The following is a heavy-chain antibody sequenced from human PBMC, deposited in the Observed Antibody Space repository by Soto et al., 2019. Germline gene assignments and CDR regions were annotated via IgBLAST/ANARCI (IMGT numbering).Heavy chain of an antibody. J-gene: IGHJ4*02. Sequence: VQLVESGGGLVKAGGSLRLFCTASGFTFRNYNMNWVRQAPGKGLESVSSISTGGAYMFYADSVKGQFTISRDNAQNSLFLQIDSPRAEDTAVYYCARDIASPGGDYFDSWGQGTLVTVSS. D-gene: IGHD2-21*01. CDR2: ISTGGAYM. V-gene: IGHV3-21*06. CDR3: ARDIASPGGDYFDS. CDR1: GFTFRNYN.